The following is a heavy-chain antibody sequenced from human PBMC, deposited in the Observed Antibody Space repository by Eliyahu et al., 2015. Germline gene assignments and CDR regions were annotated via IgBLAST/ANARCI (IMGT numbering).Heavy chain of an antibody. CDR2: ISYDGSNK. CDR3: ARQGRTAAGSRAFDY. V-gene: IGHV3-30*01. J-gene: IGHJ4*02. D-gene: IGHD6-13*01. Sequence: QVQLVESGGGVVQPGRSLRLSCAAXGFXFXXYAMHWVRQAPGKGLEWGAVISYDGSNKYYADSVKGRFTISRDNSKNTLYLQMNSLRAEDTAVYYCARQGRTAAGSRAFDYWGQGTLVTVSS. CDR1: GFXFXXYA.